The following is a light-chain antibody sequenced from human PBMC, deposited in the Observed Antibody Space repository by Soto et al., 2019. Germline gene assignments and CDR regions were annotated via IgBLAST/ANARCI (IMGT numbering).Light chain of an antibody. CDR1: QSFSRW. CDR2: HAT. CDR3: QQYHSQYA. J-gene: IGKJ2*01. Sequence: DIRMTQSPSTLSASVGDRVTITCRASQSFSRWSAGYQQKPGKARKLLIYHATSLESGVPSRFSGSGSGTQFTLTLRSLQPDDFATHYCQQYHSQYAFGQGTKVEIK. V-gene: IGKV1-5*01.